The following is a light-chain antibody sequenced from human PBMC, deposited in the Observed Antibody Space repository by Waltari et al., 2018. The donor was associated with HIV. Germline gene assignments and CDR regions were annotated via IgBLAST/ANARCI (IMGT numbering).Light chain of an antibody. CDR3: HQYHNWPPFT. V-gene: IGKV3-15*01. CDR1: QNVNNY. J-gene: IGKJ2*01. CDR2: DAS. Sequence: EVVLTQSPATLSVSPGERATLSGWASQNVNNYLAWYQQKPGQAPRLLIYDASTRATGVPARFSGSGSGTEFTLTITSLQSEDFAVYYCHQYHNWPPFTFGQGTKLEI.